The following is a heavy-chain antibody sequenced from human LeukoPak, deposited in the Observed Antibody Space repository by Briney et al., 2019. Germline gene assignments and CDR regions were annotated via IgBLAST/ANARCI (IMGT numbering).Heavy chain of an antibody. CDR3: ARELSYYDSSGYFQYYYYYYMDV. CDR1: GYSISSGYY. V-gene: IGHV4-61*02. D-gene: IGHD3-22*01. Sequence: SETLSLTCTVSGYSISSGYYWGWIRQPAGKGLEWIGRIYTSGSTNYNPSLKSRVTMSVDTSKNQFSLKLSSVTAADTAVYYCARELSYYDSSGYFQYYYYYYMDVWGKGTTVTISS. J-gene: IGHJ6*03. CDR2: IYTSGST.